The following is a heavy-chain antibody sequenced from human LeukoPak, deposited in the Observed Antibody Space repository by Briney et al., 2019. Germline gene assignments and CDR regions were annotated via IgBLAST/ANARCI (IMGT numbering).Heavy chain of an antibody. D-gene: IGHD6-19*01. CDR3: AKDQAGTDDIGAVDY. V-gene: IGHV3-23*01. CDR2: ISGSGGST. CDR1: GFTFSSYA. J-gene: IGHJ4*02. Sequence: PGGSLRLSCAASGFTFSSYAMSWVRQAPGKGLEWVSAISGSGGSTYYADSVKGRFTISRDNSKNTLYLQMNSLRAEDTAVYYCAKDQAGTDDIGAVDYWGQGTLVTVSS.